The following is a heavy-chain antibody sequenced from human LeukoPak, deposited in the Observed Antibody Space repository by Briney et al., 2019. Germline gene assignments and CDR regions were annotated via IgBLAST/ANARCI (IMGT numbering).Heavy chain of an antibody. CDR1: GFTVSSNY. D-gene: IGHD1-1*01. Sequence: GGSLRVSCAAPGFTVSSNYMSWVRQAPGKGLEWVSSIRSGGSTYYADSVKGRFTISRDSSKNTLYLQMSSLRAEDTAVYYCARGHNWNDRGAFDIWGQGTMVTVSS. J-gene: IGHJ3*02. CDR3: ARGHNWNDRGAFDI. CDR2: IRSGGST. V-gene: IGHV3-53*01.